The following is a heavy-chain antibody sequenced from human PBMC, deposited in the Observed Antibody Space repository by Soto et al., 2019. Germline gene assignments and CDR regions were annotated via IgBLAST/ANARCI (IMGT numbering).Heavy chain of an antibody. CDR3: ARGSLAYCSSTSCGGYYYYMDV. J-gene: IGHJ6*03. Sequence: SETLSLTCAVYGGSFSGYYWSWIRQPPGKGLEWIGEINHSGSTNYNPSLKSRVTISVDTSKNQFSLKLSSVTAADTAVYYCARGSLAYCSSTSCGGYYYYMDVWGKGTTVTVSS. CDR1: GGSFSGYY. CDR2: INHSGST. D-gene: IGHD2-2*01. V-gene: IGHV4-34*01.